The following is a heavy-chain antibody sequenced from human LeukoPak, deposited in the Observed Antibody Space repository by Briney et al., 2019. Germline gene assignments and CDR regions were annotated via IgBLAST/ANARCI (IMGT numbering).Heavy chain of an antibody. V-gene: IGHV4-39*01. D-gene: IGHD2-15*01. CDR3: ARLGVVAAYFDY. Sequence: SETLSLTCTVSGASISSRSHYWGWIRQPPGKGLQLIGNIYYTGSTFYNPSLKSRVTISVDTSKNQFSLKLSSVTAADTAVYYCARLGVVAAYFDYWGQGTLVTVSS. CDR1: GASISSRSHY. J-gene: IGHJ4*02. CDR2: IYYTGST.